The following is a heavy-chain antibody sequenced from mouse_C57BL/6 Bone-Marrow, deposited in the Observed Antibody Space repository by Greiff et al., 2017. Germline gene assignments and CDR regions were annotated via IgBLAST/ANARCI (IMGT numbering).Heavy chain of an antibody. Sequence: VQLVESGAELARPGASVKMSCKASGYTFTSYTMHWVNQRPGQGLEWIGYINPSSGYTKYNQKFKDKATLTADKSSSTAYMQLSSLTSEDSAVYYCANYYGSSYYAMDYWGQGTSVTVSS. CDR3: ANYYGSSYYAMDY. CDR1: GYTFTSYT. CDR2: INPSSGYT. D-gene: IGHD1-1*01. V-gene: IGHV1-4*01. J-gene: IGHJ4*01.